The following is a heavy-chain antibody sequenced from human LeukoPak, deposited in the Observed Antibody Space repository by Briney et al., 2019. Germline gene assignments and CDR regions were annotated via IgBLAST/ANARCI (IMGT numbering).Heavy chain of an antibody. J-gene: IGHJ4*02. CDR3: GILQIVPVAMPFDY. Sequence: PGRSLRLSCAASGFIFSNCAMHWVRQAPGKGLEWVAVISYDGSNKYYADSVKGRFTISGDNSKNTLYLQMNSLRAEDTAVYYCGILQIVPVAMPFDYWGQGTLVTVSS. D-gene: IGHD2-2*01. CDR2: ISYDGSNK. CDR1: GFIFSNCA. V-gene: IGHV3-30*04.